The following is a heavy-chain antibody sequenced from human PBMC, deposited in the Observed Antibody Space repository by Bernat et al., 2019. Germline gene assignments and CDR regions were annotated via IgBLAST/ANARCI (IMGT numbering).Heavy chain of an antibody. CDR3: ARDSGGLDY. J-gene: IGHJ4*02. D-gene: IGHD2-15*01. CDR1: GFTVSSNY. CDR2: ISSSSSYI. V-gene: IGHV3-21*05. Sequence: EVQLVETGGGLIQPGGSLRLSCAASGFTVSSNYMSWVRQAPGKGLEWVSYISSSSSYIYYADSVKGRFTISRDNAKNSLYLQMNSLRAEDTAVYYCARDSGGLDYWGQGTLVTVSS.